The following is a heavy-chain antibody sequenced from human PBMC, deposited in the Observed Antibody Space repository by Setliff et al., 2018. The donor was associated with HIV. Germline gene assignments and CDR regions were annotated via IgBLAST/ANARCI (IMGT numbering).Heavy chain of an antibody. Sequence: ASVKVSCKASGYTFTTYAMIWVRQAPGQSLEWMGWINTGNGNTRLSQKFQGRVTISRDTSASTAYVELYSLTSEDTAVYYCARTLTYYFDGSFSSGPADYWGLGTPVT. CDR2: INTGNGNT. D-gene: IGHD3-22*01. CDR3: ARTLTYYFDGSFSSGPADY. V-gene: IGHV1-3*04. CDR1: GYTFTTYA. J-gene: IGHJ4*02.